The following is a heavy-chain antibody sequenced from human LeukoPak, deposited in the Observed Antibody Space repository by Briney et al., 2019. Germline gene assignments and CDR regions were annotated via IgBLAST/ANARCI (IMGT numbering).Heavy chain of an antibody. J-gene: IGHJ4*02. CDR2: IYYSGTT. D-gene: IGHD6-13*01. Sequence: SETLSLTCTVSGGSISSYYWSWIRQPPGKGLEWVGYIYYSGTTNYNPSLKSRVTISLDTSKNQFSLTLSSLTAADTAVYYCERHDDSGCWYVGPFDYWGQGTLVTVSS. V-gene: IGHV4-59*08. CDR3: ERHDDSGCWYVGPFDY. CDR1: GGSISSYY.